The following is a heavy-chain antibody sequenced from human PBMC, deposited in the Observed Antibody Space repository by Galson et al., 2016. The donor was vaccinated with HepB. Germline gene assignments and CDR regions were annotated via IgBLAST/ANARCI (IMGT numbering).Heavy chain of an antibody. D-gene: IGHD4-23*01. CDR3: ARAGKRWGRGGLDY. J-gene: IGHJ4*02. Sequence: SETLSLTCVVYGGSFSGYYWSWIRQPPGKGLEWIGEINHSGRTNYNLSLKSRVTISVDTSKNQLSLSLSSVTAADTAVYSCARAGKRWGRGGLDYWGQGTLVTVSS. CDR1: GGSFSGYY. CDR2: INHSGRT. V-gene: IGHV4-34*01.